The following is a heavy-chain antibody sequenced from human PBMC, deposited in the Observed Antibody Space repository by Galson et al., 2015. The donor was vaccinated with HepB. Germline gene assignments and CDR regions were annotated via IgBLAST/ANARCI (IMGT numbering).Heavy chain of an antibody. CDR1: GGTFSSYA. D-gene: IGHD2-2*01. J-gene: IGHJ6*02. V-gene: IGHV1-69*06. Sequence: SVKVSCKASGGTFSSYAISWVRQAPGQGLEWMGGIIPIFGTANYAQKFQGRVTITADKSTSTPYMELSSLRSEDTAVYYCARGSEVPAALNYYYYGMDVWGQATTVTVSS. CDR2: IIPIFGTA. CDR3: ARGSEVPAALNYYYYGMDV.